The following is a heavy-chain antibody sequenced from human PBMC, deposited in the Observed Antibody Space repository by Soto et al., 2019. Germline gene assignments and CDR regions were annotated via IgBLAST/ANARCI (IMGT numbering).Heavy chain of an antibody. CDR1: GFTFSSYG. D-gene: IGHD6-6*01. V-gene: IGHV3-30*18. CDR3: AKVSGRGYSSSPPRGYYFDY. Sequence: PGGSLRLSCAASGFTFSSYGMHWVRQAPRKGLEWVAVISYDGSNKYYADSVKGRFTIPRDNSKNTLYLQMNSLRAEDTAVYYCAKVSGRGYSSSPPRGYYFDYWGQGTLVTVSS. CDR2: ISYDGSNK. J-gene: IGHJ4*02.